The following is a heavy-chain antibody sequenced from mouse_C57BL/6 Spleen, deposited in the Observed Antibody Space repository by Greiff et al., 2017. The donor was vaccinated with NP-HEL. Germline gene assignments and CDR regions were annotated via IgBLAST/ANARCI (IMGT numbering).Heavy chain of an antibody. Sequence: EVQLVESGGDLVKPGGSLKLSCAASGFTFSSYGMSWVRQTPDKRLEWVATISSGGSYTYYPDSVKGRFTISRDNAKNTLYLQMSSLKSEDTAMYYCARLVYYDYDGGFDYWGQGTTLTVSS. CDR2: ISSGGSYT. CDR1: GFTFSSYG. D-gene: IGHD2-4*01. V-gene: IGHV5-6*01. CDR3: ARLVYYDYDGGFDY. J-gene: IGHJ2*01.